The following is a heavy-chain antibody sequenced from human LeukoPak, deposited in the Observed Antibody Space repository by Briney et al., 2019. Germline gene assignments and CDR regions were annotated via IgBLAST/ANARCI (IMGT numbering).Heavy chain of an antibody. V-gene: IGHV3-11*01. CDR2: INSGSVI. D-gene: IGHD1-26*01. CDR1: GFTFSDYY. CDR3: ARSDTVGATTGFDY. J-gene: IGHJ4*02. Sequence: GSLRLSCAASGFTFSDYYMNWIRQAPGKGLEWVSYINSGSVIHYTDSVKGRFTISRDNAKNSLYLQMNSLRAEDTAVYYCARSDTVGATTGFDYWGQGTLVTVSS.